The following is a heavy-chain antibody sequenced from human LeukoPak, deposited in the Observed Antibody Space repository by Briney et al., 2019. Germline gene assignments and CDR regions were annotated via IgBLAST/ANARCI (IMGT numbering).Heavy chain of an antibody. Sequence: GGSLRLSCAASGFTFSSYAMSWVRQAPGKGLEWVSAISGSGGSTYYADSVKGRFTISRDNSKNALYLQMNSLRAEDTAVYYCAKDPYGIVGATTDFDYWGQGTLVTVSS. J-gene: IGHJ4*02. CDR3: AKDPYGIVGATTDFDY. V-gene: IGHV3-23*01. CDR1: GFTFSSYA. D-gene: IGHD1-26*01. CDR2: ISGSGGST.